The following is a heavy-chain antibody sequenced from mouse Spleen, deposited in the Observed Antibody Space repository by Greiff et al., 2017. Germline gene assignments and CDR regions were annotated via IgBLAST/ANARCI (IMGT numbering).Heavy chain of an antibody. CDR3: TRPRYGDYNYYAMDY. J-gene: IGHJ4*01. Sequence: VQLKQSGAELVRPGASVKLSCTASGFNIKDDYMHWVKQRPEQGLEWIGWIDPENGDTEYASKFQGKATITADTSSNTAYLQLSSLTSEDTAVYYCTRPRYGDYNYYAMDYWGQGTSVTVSS. D-gene: IGHD2-13*01. CDR2: IDPENGDT. CDR1: GFNIKDDY. V-gene: IGHV14-4*01.